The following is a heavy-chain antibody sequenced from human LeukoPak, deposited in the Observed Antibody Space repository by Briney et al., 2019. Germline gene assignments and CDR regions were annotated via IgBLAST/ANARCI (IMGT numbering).Heavy chain of an antibody. CDR1: GGSFSGYY. Sequence: PSETLSLTCAVYGGSFSGYYWSWIRQPPGKGLEWIGEINHSGSTNYNPSLKSRVTISVDTSKNQFSLKLSSVTAADTAVYYCARHISRVYFDYWGQGTLVTVSS. J-gene: IGHJ4*02. D-gene: IGHD2-21*01. CDR2: INHSGST. V-gene: IGHV4-34*01. CDR3: ARHISRVYFDY.